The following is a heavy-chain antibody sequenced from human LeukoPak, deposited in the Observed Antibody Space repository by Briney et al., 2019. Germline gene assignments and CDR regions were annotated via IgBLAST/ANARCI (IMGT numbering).Heavy chain of an antibody. CDR2: IYTSGST. Sequence: PSETLSLTCTVSGGSISSYYWSWIRQPAGKGLEWIGRIYTSGSTNYNPSLKSRVTMSVDTSKNQFSLKLSSVTAADTAVYYCAGRSFQDLHDYGDYGDYWGQGTLVTVSS. D-gene: IGHD4-17*01. V-gene: IGHV4-4*07. CDR1: GGSISSYY. J-gene: IGHJ4*02. CDR3: AGRSFQDLHDYGDYGDY.